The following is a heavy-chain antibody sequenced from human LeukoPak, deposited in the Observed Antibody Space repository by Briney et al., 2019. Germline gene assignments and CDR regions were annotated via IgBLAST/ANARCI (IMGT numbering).Heavy chain of an antibody. Sequence: GRSLRLSCAASGFTFDDYAMHWVRQAPGKGLEWVSGISWNSGSIGYADSVKGRFTISRDNAKNSLYLQMNSLRAEDTALYYCAKGGISGSYAFDYWGQGTLVTVSS. J-gene: IGHJ4*02. V-gene: IGHV3-9*01. CDR3: AKGGISGSYAFDY. D-gene: IGHD1-26*01. CDR2: ISWNSGSI. CDR1: GFTFDDYA.